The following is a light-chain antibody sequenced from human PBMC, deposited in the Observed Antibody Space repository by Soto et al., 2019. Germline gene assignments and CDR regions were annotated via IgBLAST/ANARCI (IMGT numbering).Light chain of an antibody. CDR2: GAS. V-gene: IGKV3-15*01. CDR1: QSISDT. J-gene: IGKJ5*01. Sequence: EIVMTQSPATLSVSPGGRATLSCRASQSISDTLAWYQQKPGQAPRLLIHGASTRATGFPARFSGSGSGTDFTLTIGRLEPGDFAVYYCLHYGGSPLTFGQGTRLEIK. CDR3: LHYGGSPLT.